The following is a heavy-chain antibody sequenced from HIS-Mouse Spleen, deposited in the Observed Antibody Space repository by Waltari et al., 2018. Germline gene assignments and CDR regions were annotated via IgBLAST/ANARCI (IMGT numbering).Heavy chain of an antibody. CDR1: GGSISSSSYY. Sequence: QLQLQESGPGLVKPSETLSLTCTVSGGSISSSSYYWGWIRQPPGKGLEWIGSIYYSGSTYSNPSLKSRVTISVDTSKNQFSLKLSSVTAADTAVYYCARIAVAGLDYWGQGTLVTVSS. J-gene: IGHJ4*02. CDR3: ARIAVAGLDY. D-gene: IGHD6-19*01. V-gene: IGHV4-39*07. CDR2: IYYSGST.